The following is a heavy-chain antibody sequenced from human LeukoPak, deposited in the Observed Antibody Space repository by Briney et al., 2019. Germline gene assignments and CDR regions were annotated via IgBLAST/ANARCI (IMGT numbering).Heavy chain of an antibody. D-gene: IGHD2-21*01. CDR1: GFTFSSYA. J-gene: IGHJ3*02. CDR3: ARDLLYYCGGDCYRPDAFDI. V-gene: IGHV3-48*02. CDR2: ISSSSSTI. Sequence: GGSLRLSCAASGFTFSSYAMSWVRQAPGKGLEWVSYISSSSSTIYYADSVKGRFTISRDNAKNSLYLQMNSLRDEDTAVYYCARDLLYYCGGDCYRPDAFDIWGQGTMVTVSS.